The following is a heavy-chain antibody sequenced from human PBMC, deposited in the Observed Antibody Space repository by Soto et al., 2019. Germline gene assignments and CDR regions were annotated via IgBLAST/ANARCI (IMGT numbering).Heavy chain of an antibody. CDR3: AKDRSGELLVDY. V-gene: IGHV3-23*01. Sequence: GGALRLSCAASGFTFSSYAMSWVRQAPGKGLEWVSVISGSGGSTYYADSVKGRFTISRDNSKNTLYLQMNSLRAEDTAVYYCAKDRSGELLVDYWGQGTLVTVSS. CDR1: GFTFSSYA. CDR2: ISGSGGST. D-gene: IGHD1-26*01. J-gene: IGHJ4*02.